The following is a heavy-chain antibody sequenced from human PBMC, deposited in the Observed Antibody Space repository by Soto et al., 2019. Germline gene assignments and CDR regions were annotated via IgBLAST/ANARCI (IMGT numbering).Heavy chain of an antibody. CDR2: IYYSGST. J-gene: IGHJ4*03. CDR3: ARLRDRSGTASIYNGMAV. V-gene: IGHV4-59*11. Sequence: SETLSLTCRVSGVSLTSHCWTWIRQSPGKGLEWIGYIYYSGSTNYSPSLKSRLTMSIDTPSNQFSLNLSSVTAADTAIYYCARLRDRSGTASIYNGMAVWGPGTLVTV. D-gene: IGHD3-22*01. CDR1: GVSLTSHC.